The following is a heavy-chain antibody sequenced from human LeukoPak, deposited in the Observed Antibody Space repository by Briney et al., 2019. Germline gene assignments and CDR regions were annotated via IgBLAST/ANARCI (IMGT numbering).Heavy chain of an antibody. V-gene: IGHV4-59*01. CDR1: GGSISGYY. CDR3: ARVAIPYDISPYYDGYMDV. J-gene: IGHJ6*03. Sequence: PSETLSLTCAVSGGSISGYYWSWIRQSPDKGLEWIGYIYYSGSTNYNPSLQSRVTISVDTSKNQFSLKITSVTAADTAVYYCARVAIPYDISPYYDGYMDVWGKGTTVTVSS. CDR2: IYYSGST. D-gene: IGHD3-22*01.